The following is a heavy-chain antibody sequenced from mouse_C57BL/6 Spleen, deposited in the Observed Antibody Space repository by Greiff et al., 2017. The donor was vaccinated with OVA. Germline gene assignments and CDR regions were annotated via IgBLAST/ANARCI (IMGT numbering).Heavy chain of an antibody. CDR1: GFTFSDYY. V-gene: IGHV5-16*01. Sequence: EVKLMESEGGLVQPGSSMKLSCTASGFTFSDYYMAWVRQVPEKGLEWVANINYDGSSTYYLDSLKSRFIISRDNAKNILYLQMSSLKSEDTATYYCARENSSGYDYWGQGTTLTVSS. J-gene: IGHJ2*01. CDR3: ARENSSGYDY. D-gene: IGHD3-2*02. CDR2: INYDGSST.